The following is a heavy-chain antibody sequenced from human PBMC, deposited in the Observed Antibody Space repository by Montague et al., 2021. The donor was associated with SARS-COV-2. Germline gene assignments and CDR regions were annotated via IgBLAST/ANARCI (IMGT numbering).Heavy chain of an antibody. D-gene: IGHD3-9*01. CDR2: PSYSGST. CDR1: GGSISGGCCY. Sequence: TLSLTCTVSGGSISGGCCYWSWNRPDQGLDLVWIVYPSYSGSTNYXPTLQTPVTISVDTSKNTFSLKLSSVTDADTAVYYCARVGGLRYFVWFLRSDYYYYDMDVWGQGTTVAVSS. V-gene: IGHV4-31*01. J-gene: IGHJ6*02. CDR3: ARVGGLRYFVWFLRSDYYYYDMDV.